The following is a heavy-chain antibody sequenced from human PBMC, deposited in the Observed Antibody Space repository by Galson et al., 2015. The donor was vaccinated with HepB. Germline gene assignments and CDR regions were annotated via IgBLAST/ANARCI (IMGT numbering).Heavy chain of an antibody. V-gene: IGHV3-30*04. CDR2: ISYDGSNK. Sequence: SLRLSCAASGFTFSSYAMHWVRQAPGKGLEWVAVISYDGSNKYYADSVKGRFTISRDNSKNTLYLQMNSLRAEDTAVYYCARARGIAVAGYYYGMDVWGQGTTVTVSS. CDR3: ARARGIAVAGYYYGMDV. J-gene: IGHJ6*02. D-gene: IGHD6-19*01. CDR1: GFTFSSYA.